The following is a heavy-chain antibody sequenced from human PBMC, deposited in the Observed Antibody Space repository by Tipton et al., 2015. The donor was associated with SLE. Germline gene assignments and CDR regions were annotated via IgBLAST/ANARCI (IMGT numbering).Heavy chain of an antibody. CDR3: ASAAGTLFRFDY. Sequence: SLRLSCAASGFTFSSYGMHWVRQAPGKGLEWVAVIWYDGSNKYYADSVKGRFTISRDNSKNTLYLQMNSLRAEDTAVYYCASAAGTLFRFDYWGQGTLVTVSS. D-gene: IGHD6-13*01. CDR2: IWYDGSNK. J-gene: IGHJ4*02. CDR1: GFTFSSYG. V-gene: IGHV3-33*01.